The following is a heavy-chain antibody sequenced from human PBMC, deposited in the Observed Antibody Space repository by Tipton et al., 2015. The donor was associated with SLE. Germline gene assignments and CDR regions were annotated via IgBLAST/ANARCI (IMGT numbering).Heavy chain of an antibody. Sequence: LRLSCTVSGGSISSHYWSWIRQPPGKGLEWIGYIYYSGSTNYNPSLKSRVTISVDTSKNQFSLKLSSVTAADTAVYYCARVSYSSSWVDYWGQGTLVTVSS. CDR2: IYYSGST. CDR3: ARVSYSSSWVDY. CDR1: GGSISSHY. J-gene: IGHJ4*02. V-gene: IGHV4-59*08. D-gene: IGHD6-13*01.